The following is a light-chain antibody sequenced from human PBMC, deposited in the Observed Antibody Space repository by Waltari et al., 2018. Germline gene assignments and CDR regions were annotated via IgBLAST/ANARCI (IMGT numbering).Light chain of an antibody. V-gene: IGLV2-23*02. J-gene: IGLJ2*01. Sequence: QSALTQPASVSGSPGQSLTISCTGTSSDVGNYNLVSWYQQHPGKAPKLMIYEVTKRPSGVSNRFSGSKSGNTASLTISGLQAEDEADYCCCSYAGSTTHVIFGGGTKLTVL. CDR2: EVT. CDR3: CSYAGSTTHVI. CDR1: SSDVGNYNL.